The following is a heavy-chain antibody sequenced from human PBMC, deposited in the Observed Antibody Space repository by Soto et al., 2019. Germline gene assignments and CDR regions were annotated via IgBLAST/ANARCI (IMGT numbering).Heavy chain of an antibody. CDR1: GGSFSCYY. Sequence: PSETLSLTCAVYGGSFSCYYWSWIRQPPGKGLEWIGEINHSGSTNYNPSLKSRVTISVDTSKNQFSLKLSSVTAADTAVYYCARGGRGYYYYGMDVWGQGTTVTVSS. V-gene: IGHV4-34*01. CDR2: INHSGST. J-gene: IGHJ6*02. CDR3: ARGGRGYYYYGMDV.